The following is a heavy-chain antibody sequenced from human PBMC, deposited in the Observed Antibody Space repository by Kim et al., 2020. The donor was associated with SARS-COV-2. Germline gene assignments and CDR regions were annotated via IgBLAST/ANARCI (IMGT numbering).Heavy chain of an antibody. CDR1: GGSISSSSYY. CDR2: IYYSGST. D-gene: IGHD3-22*01. Sequence: SETLSLTCTVSGGSISSSSYYWGWIRQPPGKGLEWIGSIYYSGSTYYNPSLKSRVTISVDTSKNQFSLKLSSVTAADTAVYYCARGVINGPLKYYYDSSGYYPLDYWGQGTLVTVSS. CDR3: ARGVINGPLKYYYDSSGYYPLDY. J-gene: IGHJ4*02. V-gene: IGHV4-39*07.